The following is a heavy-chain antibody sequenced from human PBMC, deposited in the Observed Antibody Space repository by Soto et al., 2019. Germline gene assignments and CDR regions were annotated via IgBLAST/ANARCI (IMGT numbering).Heavy chain of an antibody. CDR1: GGSISSSSYY. Sequence: PSETLSLTCTVSGGSISSSSYYWGWIRHPPGKGLEWIGSIYYSGSTYYNPSLKSRVTISVDTSKNQFSLKLSSVTAADTAVYYCARQGYSSGWYLNYWGQGTLVTVSS. J-gene: IGHJ4*02. V-gene: IGHV4-39*01. CDR2: IYYSGST. D-gene: IGHD6-19*01. CDR3: ARQGYSSGWYLNY.